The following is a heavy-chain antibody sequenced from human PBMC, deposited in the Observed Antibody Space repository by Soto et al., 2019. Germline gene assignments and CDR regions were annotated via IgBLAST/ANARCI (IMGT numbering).Heavy chain of an antibody. Sequence: EVQLLESEGGLVQPGGSLRLSCAASGFTFSSYAMTWVRQAPGKGLEWVSTISASGGRTYYADSVKGRFAISRDNSKNTLDLQMNSLRAEDTAVYYCATERGVQVWSNWGQGTLVTVSS. D-gene: IGHD5-18*01. CDR1: GFTFSSYA. V-gene: IGHV3-23*01. CDR3: ATERGVQVWSN. J-gene: IGHJ4*02. CDR2: ISASGGRT.